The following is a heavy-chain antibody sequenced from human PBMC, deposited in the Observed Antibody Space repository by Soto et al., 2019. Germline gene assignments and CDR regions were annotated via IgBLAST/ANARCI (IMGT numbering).Heavy chain of an antibody. CDR2: IIPIFGTA. CDR1: GGTFSSYA. V-gene: IGHV1-69*13. J-gene: IGHJ6*02. Sequence: GASVKVSCKASGGTFSSYAISWVRQAPGQGREWMGGIIPIFGTANYAQKFQGRVTITADESTSTAYMELSSLRSEDTAVYYCARERYCSSTSCPDYYYYGMDVWGQGTTVTVSS. D-gene: IGHD2-2*01. CDR3: ARERYCSSTSCPDYYYYGMDV.